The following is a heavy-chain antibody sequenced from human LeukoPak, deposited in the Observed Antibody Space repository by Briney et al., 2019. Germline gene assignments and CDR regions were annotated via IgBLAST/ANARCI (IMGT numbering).Heavy chain of an antibody. J-gene: IGHJ4*02. V-gene: IGHV1-46*01. CDR1: GYSFTSYY. D-gene: IGHD3-10*01. CDR3: ARAYGSGSYILLFCDY. CDR2: INPSGGGT. Sequence: ASVKVSCKASGYSFTSYYMHWVRHPPGQGLGWMGIINPSGGGTSYAQKFQGRVTMTRDTSTSTVYMELSRQRSEDTAVYYCARAYGSGSYILLFCDYWGQGTLVSVSS.